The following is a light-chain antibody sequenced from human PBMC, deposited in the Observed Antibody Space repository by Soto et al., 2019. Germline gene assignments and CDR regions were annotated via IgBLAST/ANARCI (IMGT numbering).Light chain of an antibody. Sequence: QSVLTQPPSVSAAPGQKVRSSCSAGSANVANNDVSWYQHLPGTAPKLLIFDSNKRPSGIPDRFSGSKSGTSATLDITGLQTGDEGDYYCGTWDSSLGVFFVFGTGTKLTVL. CDR3: GTWDSSLGVFFV. CDR2: DSN. V-gene: IGLV1-51*01. CDR1: SANVANND. J-gene: IGLJ1*01.